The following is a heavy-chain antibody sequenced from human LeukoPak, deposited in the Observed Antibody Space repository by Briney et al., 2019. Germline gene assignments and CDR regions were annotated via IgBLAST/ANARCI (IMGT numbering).Heavy chain of an antibody. CDR3: AKARTPYNSGFDY. Sequence: PGGSLRLSCADSGFTFTDYAMGWVRQAPGQGLEWASTISASGSTTYYADSVRGRFTISRDNSKNTLSLQMSSLRAEDTAVYYGAKARTPYNSGFDYWGQGTLVAVSS. CDR2: ISASGSTT. CDR1: GFTFTDYA. J-gene: IGHJ4*02. D-gene: IGHD6-19*01. V-gene: IGHV3-23*01.